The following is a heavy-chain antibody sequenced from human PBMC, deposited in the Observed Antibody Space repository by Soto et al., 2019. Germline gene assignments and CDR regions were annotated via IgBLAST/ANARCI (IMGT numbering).Heavy chain of an antibody. CDR1: GFAFRNYG. CDR3: AKDRGFRWGIIDY. J-gene: IGHJ4*02. Sequence: ESVGGVVRPGRSLRLSCAASGFAFRNYGMHWVRQAPGKGLEWVTVISYDGTNKYYADSVKGRFTTSRDNSKNTLYLQMNSLRAEDTSIYYCAKDRGFRWGIIDYWGQGTLVTVSS. D-gene: IGHD3-16*01. V-gene: IGHV3-30*18. CDR2: ISYDGTNK.